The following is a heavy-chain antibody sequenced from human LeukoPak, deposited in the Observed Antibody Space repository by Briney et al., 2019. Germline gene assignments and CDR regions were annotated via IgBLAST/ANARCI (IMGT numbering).Heavy chain of an antibody. V-gene: IGHV4-59*11. CDR1: GGSISSHY. Sequence: SETLSLTCTVSGGSISSHYWSWIRQPPGKGLEWIGYIYYSGSTNYNPSLKSRVTISVDTSKNQFSLKLSSVSAADTAVYYCAKDLSITMIVVVQGHYFDYWGQGTLVTVSS. D-gene: IGHD3-22*01. CDR3: AKDLSITMIVVVQGHYFDY. CDR2: IYYSGST. J-gene: IGHJ4*02.